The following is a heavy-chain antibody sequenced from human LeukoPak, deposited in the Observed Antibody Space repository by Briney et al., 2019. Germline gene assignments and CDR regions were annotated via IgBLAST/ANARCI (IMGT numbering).Heavy chain of an antibody. J-gene: IGHJ4*02. CDR3: ARIITMIVVAGGY. D-gene: IGHD3-22*01. CDR2: IWSDGTHK. V-gene: IGHV3-33*01. Sequence: GGSLRLSCAASGFTFNTYGMHWVRQAPGKGLEWVAVIWSDGTHKYYSDSVKGRFTISRDNSKNTLYLEMNSLRAEDTAVYYCARIITMIVVAGGYWGQGTLVTVSS. CDR1: GFTFNTYG.